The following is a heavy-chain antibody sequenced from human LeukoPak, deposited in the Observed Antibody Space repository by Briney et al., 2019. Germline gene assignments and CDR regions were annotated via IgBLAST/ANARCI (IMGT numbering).Heavy chain of an antibody. J-gene: IGHJ4*02. CDR2: ISGGGDNT. V-gene: IGHV3-23*01. CDR1: GFTFSFHG. Sequence: GGSLRLSCAASGFTFSFHGMSWVRQAPGKGVEWVSAISGGGDNTYYADSVKGRFTISRDNSKNTLYLQMNSLRAEDTAVYYCAKDRYSFGTYYFDYWGQGTLVSVSS. CDR3: AKDRYSFGTYYFDY. D-gene: IGHD5-18*01.